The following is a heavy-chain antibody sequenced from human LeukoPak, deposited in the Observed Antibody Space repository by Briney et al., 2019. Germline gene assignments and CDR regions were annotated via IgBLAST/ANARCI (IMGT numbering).Heavy chain of an antibody. CDR3: ASPGYCSGRSCYSGYFQH. J-gene: IGHJ1*01. V-gene: IGHV3-53*01. Sequence: GGSLRLSCAGSEFTVSTNYMNWVRQAPGKGLEWVSVVYYDGNTYYADSVKGRFTISRDSSKNTLYLQMNSLRAEDTAVYYCASPGYCSGRSCYSGYFQHWGQGTLVTVSS. CDR1: EFTVSTNY. CDR2: VYYDGNT. D-gene: IGHD2-15*01.